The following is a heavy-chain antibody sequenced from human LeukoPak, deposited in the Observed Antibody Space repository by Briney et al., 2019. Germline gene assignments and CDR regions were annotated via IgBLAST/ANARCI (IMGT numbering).Heavy chain of an antibody. CDR1: GFSFSSFE. Sequence: PGGSLGLSCAASGFSFSSFEMNWVRQAPGKGLEWVSYISSGGSTMYYADSVKGRFTISRDNAKNSLYLQMNSLRAEDTAVYYCTREGRDDFWGQGTLVTVSS. CDR3: TREGRDDF. D-gene: IGHD3-10*01. J-gene: IGHJ4*02. V-gene: IGHV3-48*03. CDR2: ISSGGSTM.